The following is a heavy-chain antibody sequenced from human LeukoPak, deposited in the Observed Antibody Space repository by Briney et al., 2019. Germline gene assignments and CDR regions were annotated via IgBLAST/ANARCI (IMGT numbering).Heavy chain of an antibody. CDR2: IYHSGAT. V-gene: IGHV4-38-2*02. CDR3: SRDRSGPGEFDS. J-gene: IGHJ5*01. D-gene: IGHD6-19*01. CDR1: GYSISTGYY. Sequence: SETLSLTCSVSGYSISTGYYWGWLRQTPGKVLEGIGNIYHSGATYYNPSLKSRVTMSVDTSKNHFSVKMSSVAAADTAIYFCSRDRSGPGEFDSWGQGILVTVSS.